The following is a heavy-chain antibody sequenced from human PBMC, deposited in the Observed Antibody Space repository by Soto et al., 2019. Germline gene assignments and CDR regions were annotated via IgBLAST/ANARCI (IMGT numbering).Heavy chain of an antibody. CDR2: IYSSGNT. CDR3: ARVGIASSDAFDI. CDR1: GVSISSGNSH. Sequence: QVQLQESGPGLVQPSQTLSLTCTVSGVSISSGNSHWNWFRQHPGRGLEWIGSIYSSGNTYYSPALMSRLIISTHTSKNRLSLTLTSVTAADTAVYYCARVGIASSDAFDIWGQGTLVTVSS. V-gene: IGHV4-31*03. D-gene: IGHD2-21*01. J-gene: IGHJ3*02.